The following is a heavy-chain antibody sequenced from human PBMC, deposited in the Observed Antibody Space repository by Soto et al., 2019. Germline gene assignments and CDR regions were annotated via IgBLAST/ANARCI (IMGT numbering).Heavy chain of an antibody. CDR2: INSDGSST. CDR1: GFTFSSYW. CDR3: AISEGYCSGGSCFPGY. D-gene: IGHD2-15*01. Sequence: EVQLVESGGGLVQPGGSLRLSCAASGFTFSSYWMHWVRQAPGKGLVWVSRINSDGSSTSYADSVKGRFTISRDNAKNTLYLQMNSLRAEDTAVYYCAISEGYCSGGSCFPGYWGQGTLVTVSS. J-gene: IGHJ4*02. V-gene: IGHV3-74*01.